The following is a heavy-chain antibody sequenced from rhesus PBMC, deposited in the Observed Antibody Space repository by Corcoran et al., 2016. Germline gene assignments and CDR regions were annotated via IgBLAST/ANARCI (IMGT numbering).Heavy chain of an antibody. D-gene: IGHD3-34*01. CDR3: ARQVGGVY. CDR1: GGSTSGYY. CDR2: IGGSNGNP. J-gene: IGHJ4*01. Sequence: QVQLQESGPGLVKPSETLSLTCAVSGGSTSGYYWHWLRPPPGKGREWIGYIGGSNGNPYYNPSLRSRVTISTDTSKNQFSLKLNSVTAADTAVYYCARQVGGVYWGQGVLVTVSS. V-gene: IGHV4-165*02.